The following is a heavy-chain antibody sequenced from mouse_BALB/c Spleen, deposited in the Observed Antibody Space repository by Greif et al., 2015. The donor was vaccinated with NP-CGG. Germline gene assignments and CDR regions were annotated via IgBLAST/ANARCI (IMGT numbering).Heavy chain of an antibody. V-gene: IGHV7-3*02. D-gene: IGHD1-1*01. Sequence: DVKLVESGGGLVQPGGSLRLSCATSGFTFTDYYMSWVRQPPGKALEWLGFIRNKANGYTTEYSASVKGRFTISRDNSQSILYLQMNTLRAEDSATYYCAREDSGSSSGYAMDYWGQGTSVTVSS. CDR1: GFTFTDYY. J-gene: IGHJ4*01. CDR2: IRNKANGYTT. CDR3: AREDSGSSSGYAMDY.